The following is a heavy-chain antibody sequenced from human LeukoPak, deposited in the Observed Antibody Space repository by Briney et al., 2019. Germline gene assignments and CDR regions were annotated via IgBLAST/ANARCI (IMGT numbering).Heavy chain of an antibody. Sequence: PSETLSLTCTVSGGSISSYYWSWIRQPPGKGLEWIGYIYYSGSTNYNPSLKSRVTISVDTSKNQFSLKLSSVTAADTAVYYWASSFSSRYYHFDYWGQGTLVTVSS. CDR3: ASSFSSRYYHFDY. V-gene: IGHV4-59*01. D-gene: IGHD3-22*01. J-gene: IGHJ4*02. CDR2: IYYSGST. CDR1: GGSISSYY.